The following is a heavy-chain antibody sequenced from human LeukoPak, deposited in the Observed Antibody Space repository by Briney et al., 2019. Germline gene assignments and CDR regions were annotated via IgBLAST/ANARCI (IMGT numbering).Heavy chain of an antibody. V-gene: IGHV3-9*01. J-gene: IGHJ4*02. Sequence: GRSLRLSCAASGFTFDDYAMHWVRQAPGKGLEWVSGISWNSGSIGYADSVKGRFTISRDNAKNSLYLQMNSLRAEDTALYYCAPLTSPSDFDYWGQGTLVTVSS. D-gene: IGHD3-9*01. CDR2: ISWNSGSI. CDR1: GFTFDDYA. CDR3: APLTSPSDFDY.